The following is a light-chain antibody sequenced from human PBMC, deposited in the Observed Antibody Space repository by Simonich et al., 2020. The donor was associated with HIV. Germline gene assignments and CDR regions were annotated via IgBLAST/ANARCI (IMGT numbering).Light chain of an antibody. CDR2: AAS. CDR1: QSTSNF. CDR3: QQLNSYPLT. Sequence: DIQMTQSPSSLSASVGDRVTITCRASQSTSNFLNWYQQIPGKAPKILIYAASTLQSGVPSRFSGSGSGTEFTLTISSLQPDDFATYYCQQLNSYPLTFGGGTKVEIK. J-gene: IGKJ4*01. V-gene: IGKV1-39*01.